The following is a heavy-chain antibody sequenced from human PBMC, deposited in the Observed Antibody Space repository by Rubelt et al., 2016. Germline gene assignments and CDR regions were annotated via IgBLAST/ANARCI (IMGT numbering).Heavy chain of an antibody. D-gene: IGHD5-24*01. Sequence: QVQLVQSGAEVKKPGASVKVSCKASGYTFTGYYMHWVRQAPGQGLEWMGWINPNSGGTNYAQKCQGRVTMTRDTSTSTVYMELSSLRSEDTAVYYCARTKTVEMATIPLAYWGQGTLVTVSS. CDR1: GYTFTGYY. CDR3: ARTKTVEMATIPLAY. V-gene: IGHV1-2*02. CDR2: INPNSGGT. J-gene: IGHJ4*02.